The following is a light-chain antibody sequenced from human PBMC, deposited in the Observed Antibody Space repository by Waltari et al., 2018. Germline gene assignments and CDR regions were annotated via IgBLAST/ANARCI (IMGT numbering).Light chain of an antibody. CDR2: DVS. CDR3: SSYTSTNPLRV. V-gene: IGLV2-14*03. J-gene: IGLJ3*02. CDR1: SSAVGGYHY. Sequence: QSALTQPASVSGSPGQSITIPCTGTSSAVGGYHYVSWYQHHPGKAPQLIIYDVSERPSGISYRFSASKAGSTASLTISGLQAEDEADYYCSSYTSTNPLRVFGGGTKLTVL.